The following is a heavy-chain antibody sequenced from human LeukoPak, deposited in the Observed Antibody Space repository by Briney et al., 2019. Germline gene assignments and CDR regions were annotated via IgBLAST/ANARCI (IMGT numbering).Heavy chain of an antibody. CDR2: ISGSGGST. J-gene: IGHJ6*03. CDR1: GFTFSSYW. CDR3: ARDFSSSWYGTYYYYMDV. V-gene: IGHV3-23*01. Sequence: GGSLRLSCAASGFTFSSYWMSWVRQAPGKGLEWVSAISGSGGSTYYADSVKGRFTISRDNDKNSLYLQMNSLRAEDTAVYYCARDFSSSWYGTYYYYMDVWGKGTTVTVSS. D-gene: IGHD6-13*01.